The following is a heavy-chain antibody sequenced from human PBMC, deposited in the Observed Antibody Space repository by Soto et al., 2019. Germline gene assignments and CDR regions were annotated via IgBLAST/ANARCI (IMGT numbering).Heavy chain of an antibody. D-gene: IGHD3-10*01. CDR1: GGSFSPYY. Sequence: SETLSLTCVVSGGSFSPYYWSWIRQPPGRGLEWIGQIFHGGSTNYSPSLKSRVTISVGTSNNQFSLKLSSVTAADTAVYYCARGRGDGYNQDWYFDLWGRGTLVTVSS. CDR3: ARGRGDGYNQDWYFDL. V-gene: IGHV4-34*01. J-gene: IGHJ2*01. CDR2: IFHGGST.